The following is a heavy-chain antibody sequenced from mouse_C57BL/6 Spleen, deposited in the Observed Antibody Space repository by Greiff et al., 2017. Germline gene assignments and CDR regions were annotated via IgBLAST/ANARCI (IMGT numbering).Heavy chain of an antibody. J-gene: IGHJ3*01. Sequence: VQLQQPGAELVRPGSSVKLSCKASGYTFTSYWMDWVKQRPGQGLEWIGNIYPSDSETHYNQKFKDKATLTVDKSSSTAYMQLSSLTSEDSAVYYCARWHYYGSSPAWFAYWGQGTLVTVSA. CDR2: IYPSDSET. CDR3: ARWHYYGSSPAWFAY. CDR1: GYTFTSYW. D-gene: IGHD1-1*01. V-gene: IGHV1-61*01.